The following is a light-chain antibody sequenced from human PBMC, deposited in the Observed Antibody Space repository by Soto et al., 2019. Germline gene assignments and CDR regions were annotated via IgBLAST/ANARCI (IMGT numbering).Light chain of an antibody. CDR3: QQYYDWPPYT. V-gene: IGKV3-15*01. CDR2: GAS. Sequence: ETLMTQSPATLSVSPGDRATLSCRASQNINSNLAWYQQRPGQAPRLLISGASTRATGIPARFRGSGSGTEFTLTIDSLQSDDFAVYYCQQYYDWPPYTFGQGTKLEIK. CDR1: QNINSN. J-gene: IGKJ2*01.